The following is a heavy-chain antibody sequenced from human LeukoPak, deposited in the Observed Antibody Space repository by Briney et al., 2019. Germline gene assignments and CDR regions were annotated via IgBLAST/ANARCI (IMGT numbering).Heavy chain of an antibody. V-gene: IGHV4-59*08. CDR2: IYYSGST. J-gene: IGHJ6*02. CDR1: GGSISSYY. D-gene: IGHD6-19*01. CDR3: ARHRVAGPRGYYYYYYGMDI. Sequence: SETLSLTCTVSGGSISSYYWSWIRQPPGRGLEWIGYIYYSGSTNYNPSLKSRVTISVDTSKNQFSLKLSSVTAADTAVYYCARHRVAGPRGYYYYYYGMDIWGQGTTVTVSS.